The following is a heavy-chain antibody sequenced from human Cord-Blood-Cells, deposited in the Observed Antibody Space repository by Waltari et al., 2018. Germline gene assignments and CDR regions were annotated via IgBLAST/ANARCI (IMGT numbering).Heavy chain of an antibody. CDR3: ASRSGQQLVPAEYFQH. V-gene: IGHV1-69*06. CDR2: ISTIFGTE. CDR1: GGTFSSYA. J-gene: IGHJ1*01. Sequence: QVQLVQSGAEVKKPGSSVKVSCKASGGTFSSYAISWVRQAPGQGLEWRGGISTIFGTENDAQKFQGRVTITADKSTSTAYMELSSLGSEDTAVYYCASRSGQQLVPAEYFQHWGQGTLVTVSS. D-gene: IGHD6-13*01.